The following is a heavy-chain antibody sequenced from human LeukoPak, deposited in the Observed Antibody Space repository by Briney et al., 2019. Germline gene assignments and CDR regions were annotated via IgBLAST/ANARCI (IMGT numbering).Heavy chain of an antibody. CDR2: ISSSGSTI. CDR3: AELGITMIGGV. D-gene: IGHD3-10*02. J-gene: IGHJ6*04. V-gene: IGHV3-48*03. CDR1: GFTFSSYE. Sequence: PGGSLRLSCAASGFTFSSYEMNWVRQAPGKGLEWVSYISSSGSTIYYADSVEGRFTISRDNVKNSLYLQMNSLRAEDTAVYYCAELGITMIGGVWGKGTTVTISS.